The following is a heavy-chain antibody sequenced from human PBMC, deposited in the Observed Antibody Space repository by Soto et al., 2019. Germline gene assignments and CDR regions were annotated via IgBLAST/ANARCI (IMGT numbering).Heavy chain of an antibody. J-gene: IGHJ4*02. V-gene: IGHV3-33*01. D-gene: IGHD3-16*02. CDR2: IWYDGSNK. CDR3: ARGAYYDYVWGSYRYLDY. CDR1: GLTFSSYG. Sequence: GSLRLSCAASGLTFSSYGMHWVRQAPGKGLEWVAVIWYDGSNKYYADSVKGRFTISRDNSKNTLYLQMNSLRAEDTAVYYCARGAYYDYVWGSYRYLDYWGQGTLVTVSS.